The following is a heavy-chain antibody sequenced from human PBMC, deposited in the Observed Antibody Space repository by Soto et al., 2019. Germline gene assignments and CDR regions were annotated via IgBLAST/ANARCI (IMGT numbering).Heavy chain of an antibody. V-gene: IGHV1-8*01. J-gene: IGHJ6*02. CDR3: AGIAARRPYYGMDV. Sequence: ASVKVSCKASGYTFANYDINWVRQATGQGLEWMGWVNANTGNTSYAQKFQGRVTITRNTSASTAYMELSSLRSEDTAVYYCAGIAARRPYYGMDVWGQGTTVTVSS. CDR2: VNANTGNT. CDR1: GYTFANYD. D-gene: IGHD6-6*01.